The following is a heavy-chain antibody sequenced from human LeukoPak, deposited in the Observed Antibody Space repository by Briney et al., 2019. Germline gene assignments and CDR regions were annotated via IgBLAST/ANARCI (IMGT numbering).Heavy chain of an antibody. J-gene: IGHJ4*02. CDR1: GYSFSSYW. CDR3: ARHNNNGVDY. V-gene: IGHV5-51*01. Sequence: GESLKISCKGSGYSFSSYWIGWVRQMPGKGPEWMVIIYPGDSDIKYSPSFEGQVTISADKSNSTAYLQWSSLKASDTAMYYCARHNNNGVDYWGQGTLVTVSS. D-gene: IGHD1/OR15-1a*01. CDR2: IYPGDSDI.